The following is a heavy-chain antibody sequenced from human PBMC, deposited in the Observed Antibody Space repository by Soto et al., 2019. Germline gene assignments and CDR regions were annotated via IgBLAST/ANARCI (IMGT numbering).Heavy chain of an antibody. D-gene: IGHD1-1*01. V-gene: IGHV4-39*01. Sequence: SETLSLTCTLSGASITSTTYFWAWIRQPPGRGLEGFGSIYYSGKTHYNPSLKNRVTISVDRSKNQFSLQMTSVTAADTAVYYCAKNLPTTGRFYXWGQGTLVTVSX. CDR2: IYYSGKT. J-gene: IGHJ4*02. CDR1: GASITSTTYF. CDR3: AKNLPTTGRFYX.